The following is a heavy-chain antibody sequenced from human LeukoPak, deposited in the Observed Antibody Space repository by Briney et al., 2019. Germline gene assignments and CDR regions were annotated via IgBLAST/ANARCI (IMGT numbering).Heavy chain of an antibody. Sequence: LSLTCAVYGGSFSGYYWSWIRQPPGKGLEWVAVISYDGSNKYYADSVKGRFTISRDNSKNTLYLQMNSLRAEDTAVYYCAKVYYYDSSGYFDYWGQGTLVTVSS. D-gene: IGHD3-22*01. CDR3: AKVYYYDSSGYFDY. CDR2: ISYDGSNK. J-gene: IGHJ4*02. V-gene: IGHV3-30*18. CDR1: GGSFSGYY.